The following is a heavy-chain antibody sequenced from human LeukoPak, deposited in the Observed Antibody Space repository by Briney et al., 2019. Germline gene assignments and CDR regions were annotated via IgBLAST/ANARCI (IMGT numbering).Heavy chain of an antibody. CDR2: IYTSGST. CDR1: GGSISSYY. D-gene: IGHD2-2*01. J-gene: IGHJ5*02. V-gene: IGHV4-4*07. Sequence: SETLSLTGTVSGGSISSYYWSWIRQPAGKGLEWIGRIYTSGSTNYNPSLKSRVTMSVDTSKNQFSLKLSSVTAADTAVYYCAREAVPAGVNWFDPWGQGTLVTVSS. CDR3: AREAVPAGVNWFDP.